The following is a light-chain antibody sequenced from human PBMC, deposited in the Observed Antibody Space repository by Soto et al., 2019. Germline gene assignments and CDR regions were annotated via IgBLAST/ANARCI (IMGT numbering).Light chain of an antibody. CDR2: KAS. Sequence: DIQMTQSPSTLSASVGGRVTITCRASQSINNWLAWYQQKPGKAPKLLIYKASSLESGVPSRFSGSGSGTEFSLTISSLQPDDFATYYCQQYNSYPHTFGQGTKVDIK. V-gene: IGKV1-5*03. CDR3: QQYNSYPHT. J-gene: IGKJ1*01. CDR1: QSINNW.